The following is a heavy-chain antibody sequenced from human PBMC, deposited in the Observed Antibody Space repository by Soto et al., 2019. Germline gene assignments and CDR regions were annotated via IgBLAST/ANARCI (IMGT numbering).Heavy chain of an antibody. CDR3: AADPTMRGYFRFGP. J-gene: IGHJ5*02. D-gene: IGHD2-15*01. Sequence: GGSLRLSCAASGIRFSDYYMSWIRQAPGKGLEWVSYINGGGGTIYYADSVRGRFTISRDNAKNSLYLQMNSLRAEDTAVYYCAADPTMRGYFRFGPWGQGTLVTVSS. V-gene: IGHV3-11*01. CDR1: GIRFSDYY. CDR2: INGGGGTI.